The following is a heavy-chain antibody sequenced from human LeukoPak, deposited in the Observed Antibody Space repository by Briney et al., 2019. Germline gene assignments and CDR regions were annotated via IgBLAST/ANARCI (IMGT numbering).Heavy chain of an antibody. V-gene: IGHV4-34*01. J-gene: IGHJ4*02. CDR1: GESFSGNY. D-gene: IGHD3-16*01. Sequence: SETLSLTCAVYGESFSGNYWNWIRQPPRKGLEWIGEINHSGSTNYNPSLKIRVTISVDTSKNQFSQKLSSVTAADTAVYYCARIEPGRLGFDYWGQGNLVTVSS. CDR2: INHSGST. CDR3: ARIEPGRLGFDY.